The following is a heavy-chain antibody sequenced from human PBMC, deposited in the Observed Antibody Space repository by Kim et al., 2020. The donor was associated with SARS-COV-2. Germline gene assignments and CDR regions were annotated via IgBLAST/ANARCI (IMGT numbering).Heavy chain of an antibody. CDR3: AGWGSSMDV. D-gene: IGHD6-6*01. J-gene: IGHJ6*02. CDR2: GST. V-gene: IGHV4-39*01. Sequence: GSTSYNPSLTSRVTISVDTSKNQFSLKLSSVTAADTAVYYCAGWGSSMDVWGQGTTVTVSS.